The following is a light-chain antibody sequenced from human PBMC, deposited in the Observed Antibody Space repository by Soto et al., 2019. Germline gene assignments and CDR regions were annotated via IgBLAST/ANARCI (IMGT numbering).Light chain of an antibody. CDR2: WAS. Sequence: IVMTQSPDSLAVSLGERATINCKSSQSVLYSSNNKNYLAWYQQKPGQPPKLLIYWASTRESVVPDRFSGSGSGTDFTRTISSLQAEDVAVYYCQPYYSTPFTFGPGTKVDIK. V-gene: IGKV4-1*01. CDR1: QSVLYSSNNKNY. J-gene: IGKJ3*01. CDR3: QPYYSTPFT.